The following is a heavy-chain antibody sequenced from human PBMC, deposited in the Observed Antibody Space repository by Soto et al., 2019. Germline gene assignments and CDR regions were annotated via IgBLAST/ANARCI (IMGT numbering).Heavy chain of an antibody. CDR2: ISYDGTNK. Sequence: QVQLVESGGGEVQPGRSLTISCAASGFTFGTYGMHWVRQTPGKGREWVAVISYDGTNKFYSDSVKGRFTISRDNFKNTLTLQMNSLRADDTAVYSCAKDLQSYGDYDYYCYGMDVWGLGTRVTVSS. J-gene: IGHJ6*02. CDR1: GFTFGTYG. V-gene: IGHV3-30*18. CDR3: AKDLQSYGDYDYYCYGMDV. D-gene: IGHD4-17*01.